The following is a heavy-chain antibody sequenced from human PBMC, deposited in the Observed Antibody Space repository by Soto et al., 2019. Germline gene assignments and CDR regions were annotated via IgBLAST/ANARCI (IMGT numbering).Heavy chain of an antibody. Sequence: QITLKESGPTLVKPTQTLTLTCTFSGFSLSTSGVGVGWIRQPPGKALEWLALTYWDDDKRYSPSLKSRLTTTKDTSNTHAVFTMTIMDPVDTATYYCAHRRERREGDFWGDWGQGTLVTVSS. CDR2: TYWDDDK. CDR3: AHRRERREGDFWGD. CDR1: GFSLSTSGVG. D-gene: IGHD3-3*01. J-gene: IGHJ4*02. V-gene: IGHV2-5*02.